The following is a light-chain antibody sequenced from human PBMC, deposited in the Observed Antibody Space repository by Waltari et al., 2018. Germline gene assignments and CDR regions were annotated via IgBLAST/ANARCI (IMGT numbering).Light chain of an antibody. CDR2: DAS. J-gene: IGKJ3*01. CDR1: QRVSSY. Sequence: ELVLTPSPATMSLSPGERATLACTASQRVSSYLAWYQQKPGQAPRLLIYDASNRATGIPARFSGSGPGTDFTLTISSLEPEDFAVYYCQQRSNWPIFTFGPGTKVDIK. V-gene: IGKV3D-11*01. CDR3: QQRSNWPIFT.